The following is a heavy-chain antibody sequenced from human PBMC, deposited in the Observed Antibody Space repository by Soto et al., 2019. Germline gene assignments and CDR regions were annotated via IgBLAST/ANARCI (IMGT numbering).Heavy chain of an antibody. Sequence: SETLSLTCTVSGDSMTRSRFYWGWIRQPPGKGLKYIGIIYYTGSTYYNPSLKSRVTISIDTSKNQFSLSLSSVTAADTAVYYCARRSADSDSGTYYNVQFFWFDPWGQGTLVTVSS. J-gene: IGHJ5*02. D-gene: IGHD3-10*01. CDR1: GDSMTRSRFY. V-gene: IGHV4-39*01. CDR2: IYYTGST. CDR3: ARRSADSDSGTYYNVQFFWFDP.